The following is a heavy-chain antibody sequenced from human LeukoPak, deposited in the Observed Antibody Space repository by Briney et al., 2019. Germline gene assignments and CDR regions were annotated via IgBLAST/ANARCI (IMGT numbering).Heavy chain of an antibody. Sequence: GGSLRLSCAVSGFGFTSSWMSWVRQTPGKGLEWVANINEDGSEKNYVDSLRGRVTISRSNPRKSLFLQINRLRDEDTAVYYCARAFNYFDSSGYSWYFDLWGRGTLVTVSS. CDR2: INEDGSEK. D-gene: IGHD3-22*01. J-gene: IGHJ2*01. CDR1: GFGFTSSW. CDR3: ARAFNYFDSSGYSWYFDL. V-gene: IGHV3-7*01.